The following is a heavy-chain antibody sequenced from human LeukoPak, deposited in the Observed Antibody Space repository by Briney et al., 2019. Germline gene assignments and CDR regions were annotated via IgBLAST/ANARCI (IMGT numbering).Heavy chain of an antibody. CDR1: GFTFSSYG. J-gene: IGHJ4*02. V-gene: IGHV3-30*02. Sequence: AGGSLRLSCAASGFTFSSYGMHWVRQAPGKGLEWVAFIRYDGSNKYYADSVKGRFTISRDNSKNTLYLQMNSLRAEDTAVYYCAKGTNFGSPFDSWGQGTLVTVSS. D-gene: IGHD3-10*01. CDR2: IRYDGSNK. CDR3: AKGTNFGSPFDS.